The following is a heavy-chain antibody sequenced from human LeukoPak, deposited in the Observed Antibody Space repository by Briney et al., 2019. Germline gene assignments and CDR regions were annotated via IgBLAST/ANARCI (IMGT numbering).Heavy chain of an antibody. CDR1: GFTFSDSY. CDR2: ISSSSHVI. V-gene: IGHV3-11*01. J-gene: IGHJ5*01. Sequence: GGSLRLSCAVSGFTFSDSYMSWIRQAPGKGLDWLACISSSSHVIYYADSVKGRFTISRDNAKNSLYLQLNSLRAEDTAVYYCARTGRNNYFNSWGQGTLVTVSS. CDR3: ARTGRNNYFNS.